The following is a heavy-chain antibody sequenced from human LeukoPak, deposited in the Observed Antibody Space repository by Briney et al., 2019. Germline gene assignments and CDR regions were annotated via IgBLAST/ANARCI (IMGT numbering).Heavy chain of an antibody. V-gene: IGHV3-23*01. Sequence: GGSLRLSCAASGFIFSNYAMSWVRQAPGKGLEWVSVIRGSGGGTYFADSVKGRFTISRDNAKNSLYPQMNSLRAEDTAVYYCARGGGIAAAEDYWGQGTLVTVSS. CDR3: ARGGGIAAAEDY. CDR1: GFIFSNYA. CDR2: IRGSGGGT. J-gene: IGHJ4*02. D-gene: IGHD6-13*01.